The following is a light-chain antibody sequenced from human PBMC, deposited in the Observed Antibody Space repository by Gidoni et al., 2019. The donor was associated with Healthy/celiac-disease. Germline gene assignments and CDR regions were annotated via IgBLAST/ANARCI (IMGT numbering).Light chain of an antibody. J-gene: IGKJ1*01. V-gene: IGKV1-5*03. CDR2: KAS. CDR1: QSISSW. CDR3: QQYDNYPWR. Sequence: DIQMTQSPSTLSASVGDRVTITCRASQSISSWLAWYQQKPGKAPKLLIYKASSLESGVPSRFSGSGSGTEFTLTISSLQPDDFAIFYCQQYDNYPWRFXQGTKVEIK.